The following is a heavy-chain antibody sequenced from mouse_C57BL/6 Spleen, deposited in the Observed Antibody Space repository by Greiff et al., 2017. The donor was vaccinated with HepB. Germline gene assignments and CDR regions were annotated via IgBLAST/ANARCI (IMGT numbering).Heavy chain of an antibody. J-gene: IGHJ1*03. CDR1: GYTFTSYW. CDR3: ARSADGSDWYFDV. CDR2: IDPSDSYT. V-gene: IGHV1-50*01. Sequence: QVQLQQPGAELVKPGSSVKLSCKASGYTFTSYWMQWVKQRPGQGLEWIGEIDPSDSYTNYNQKFKVKATLTVDTSSSTAYMQLSSLTSEDSAVYYCARSADGSDWYFDVWGTGTTVTVSS. D-gene: IGHD2-3*01.